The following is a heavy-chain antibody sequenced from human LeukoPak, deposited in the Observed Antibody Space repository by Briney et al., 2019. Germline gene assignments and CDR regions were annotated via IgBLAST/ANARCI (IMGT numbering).Heavy chain of an antibody. CDR1: GFTFSSYG. Sequence: GGSLRLSCAASGFTFSSYGMHWVRQAPGKGLEWVAVIWYDGSNKYYADSVKGRFTISRDNSKNTLYLQMNSLRAEDTAVYYCARGNKKRAYYYGMDVWGQGTTVTVSS. J-gene: IGHJ6*02. D-gene: IGHD1/OR15-1a*01. V-gene: IGHV3-33*01. CDR2: IWYDGSNK. CDR3: ARGNKKRAYYYGMDV.